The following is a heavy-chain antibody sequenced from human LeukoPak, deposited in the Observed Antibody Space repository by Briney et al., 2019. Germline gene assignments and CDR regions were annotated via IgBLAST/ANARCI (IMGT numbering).Heavy chain of an antibody. CDR2: IYHSGST. D-gene: IGHD7-27*01. V-gene: IGHV4-38-2*01. J-gene: IGHJ3*02. Sequence: PGGSLRLSCAASGFTVSSNYMSWVRQPPGKGLEWIGRIYHSGSTYYNPSLKSRVTISVDTSKNQFSLKLSSVTAADTAVYYCARPTTNWGAVGAFDIWGQGTMVTVSS. CDR3: ARPTTNWGAVGAFDI. CDR1: GFTVSSNY.